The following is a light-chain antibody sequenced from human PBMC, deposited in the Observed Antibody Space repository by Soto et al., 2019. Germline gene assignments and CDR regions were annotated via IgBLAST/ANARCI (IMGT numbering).Light chain of an antibody. Sequence: QSALTQPPSASGSPGQSVTISCTGTSSDVGVYNYVSWYQQHPGKAPKLIIYEVSKRPSGVPDRFSGSKSGNTASLTVSGLQAEDEADYYCSSYSGSNNYVFGTGTKLTVL. J-gene: IGLJ1*01. CDR3: SSYSGSNNYV. V-gene: IGLV2-8*01. CDR1: SSDVGVYNY. CDR2: EVS.